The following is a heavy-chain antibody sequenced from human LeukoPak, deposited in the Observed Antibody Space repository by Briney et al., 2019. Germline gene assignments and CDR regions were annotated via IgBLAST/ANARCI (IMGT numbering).Heavy chain of an antibody. CDR1: GYTFTTYY. CDR3: ARRDGGDPLGY. J-gene: IGHJ4*02. Sequence: ASVKVSCKASGYTFTTYYMHWVRQAPGQGLEWMGIINPSGDSTSYAQKFQGRVTMTRDTSTSTVYMELSSLRSEDTAVYYCARRDGGDPLGYWGQGTLVTVSS. V-gene: IGHV1-46*01. D-gene: IGHD2-21*02. CDR2: INPSGDST.